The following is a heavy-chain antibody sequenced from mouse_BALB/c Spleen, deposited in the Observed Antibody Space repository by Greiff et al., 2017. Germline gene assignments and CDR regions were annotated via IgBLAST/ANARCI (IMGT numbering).Heavy chain of an antibody. Sequence: EVKVVESGAELVKPGASVKLSCTASGFNIKDTYMHWVKQRPEQGLEWIGRIDPANGNTKYDPKFQGKATITADTSSNTAYLQLSSLTSEDTAVYYCANWGLRGGAMDYWGQGTSVTVSS. J-gene: IGHJ4*01. D-gene: IGHD3-1*01. CDR1: GFNIKDTY. CDR3: ANWGLRGGAMDY. CDR2: IDPANGNT. V-gene: IGHV14-3*02.